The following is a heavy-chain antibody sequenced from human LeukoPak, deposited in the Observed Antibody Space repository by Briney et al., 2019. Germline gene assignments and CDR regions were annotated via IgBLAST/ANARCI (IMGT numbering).Heavy chain of an antibody. Sequence: PGGSLRLSCAASGFTFSSYAMSWVRQAPGKGLEWVSAISGSGSSTYYADSVKGRFTISRDNSKNTLYLQMNSLRAEDTAVYYCARVWFGELGPSDYWGQGTLVTVSS. V-gene: IGHV3-23*01. J-gene: IGHJ4*02. D-gene: IGHD3-10*01. CDR1: GFTFSSYA. CDR2: ISGSGSST. CDR3: ARVWFGELGPSDY.